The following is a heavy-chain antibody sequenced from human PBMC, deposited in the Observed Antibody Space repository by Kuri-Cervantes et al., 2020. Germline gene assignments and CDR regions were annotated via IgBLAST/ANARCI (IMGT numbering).Heavy chain of an antibody. CDR3: ARAPRGYSSSWFDY. CDR1: GYPFTSYG. Sequence: ASVKVSCKASGYPFTSYGISWVRQAPGQGLEWMGWISAYNGNTNYAQKLQGRVTITADESTSTAYMELSSLRSEDTAVYYCARAPRGYSSSWFDYWGQGTLVTVSS. CDR2: ISAYNGNT. V-gene: IGHV1-18*01. J-gene: IGHJ4*02. D-gene: IGHD6-13*01.